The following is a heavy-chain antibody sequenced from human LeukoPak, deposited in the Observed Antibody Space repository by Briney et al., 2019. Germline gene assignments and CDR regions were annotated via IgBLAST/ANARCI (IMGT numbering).Heavy chain of an antibody. CDR3: ARGGSSGWYGGYYYYYMDV. CDR2: MNPSSGNT. Sequence: GASVKVSCKASGYTFTSYDINWVRQATGQGLEWMGWMNPSSGNTGYAQKFQGRVTITRNTSISTAYMELSSLRSEDTAVYYCARGGSSGWYGGYYYYYMDVWGKGTTVTVSS. CDR1: GYTFTSYD. J-gene: IGHJ6*03. D-gene: IGHD6-19*01. V-gene: IGHV1-8*03.